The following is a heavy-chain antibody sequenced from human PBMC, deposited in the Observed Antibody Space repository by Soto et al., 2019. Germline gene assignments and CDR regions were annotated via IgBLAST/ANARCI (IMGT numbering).Heavy chain of an antibody. CDR1: GFTFTTSA. CDR2: AVIGSGST. CDR3: AADLGVAVAGGYYYYGVVV. Sequence: GASVKVSCKASGFTFTTSAVQWVRQARGQRLEWIGWAVIGSGSTNYAQKFQERVTITRDMSTGTAYLELSSLRSEDTAVYYCAADLGVAVAGGYYYYGVVVWGQGTTVTVSS. J-gene: IGHJ6*02. V-gene: IGHV1-58*01. D-gene: IGHD6-19*01.